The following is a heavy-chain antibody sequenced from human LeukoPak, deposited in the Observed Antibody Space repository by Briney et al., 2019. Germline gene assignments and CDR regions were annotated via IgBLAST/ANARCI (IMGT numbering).Heavy chain of an antibody. V-gene: IGHV1-18*01. Sequence: ASVKVSCKASGYTFTSYGISWVRQAPGQGLEWMGWISAYNGNTNYAQKLQGRVTMTTDTSTSTAYMELRSLRSDDTAVYYCARDPPLRRIAARPAPNHLVYWGQGTLVTVSS. CDR1: GYTFTSYG. J-gene: IGHJ4*02. CDR3: ARDPPLRRIAARPAPNHLVY. CDR2: ISAYNGNT. D-gene: IGHD6-6*01.